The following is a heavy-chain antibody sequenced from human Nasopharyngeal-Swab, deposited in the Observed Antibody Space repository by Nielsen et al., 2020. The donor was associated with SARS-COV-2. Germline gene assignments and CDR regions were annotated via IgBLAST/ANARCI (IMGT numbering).Heavy chain of an antibody. Sequence: VRQAPGKGLEWVSGISWNSGSIGYADSVEGRFTISRDNAKNSLYLQMNSLRAEDTALYYYAKGLLNSSGWSYYYYGMDVWGQGTTVTVSS. V-gene: IGHV3-9*01. J-gene: IGHJ6*02. CDR2: ISWNSGSI. CDR3: AKGLLNSSGWSYYYYGMDV. D-gene: IGHD6-19*01.